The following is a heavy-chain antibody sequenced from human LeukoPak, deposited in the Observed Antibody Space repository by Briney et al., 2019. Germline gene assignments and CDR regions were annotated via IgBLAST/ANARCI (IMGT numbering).Heavy chain of an antibody. CDR1: GGSISSYY. V-gene: IGHV4-59*01. CDR3: ARSGGSGGYYYVDQPPPDAFDI. CDR2: IYYSGST. D-gene: IGHD3-22*01. J-gene: IGHJ3*02. Sequence: PSETLSLTCTVSGGSISSYYWSWIRQPPGKGLEWIGYIYYSGSTNYNPSLKSRVTISVDTSKNQFSLKLSSVTAADTAVYYCARSGGSGGYYYVDQPPPDAFDIWGQGTMVTVSS.